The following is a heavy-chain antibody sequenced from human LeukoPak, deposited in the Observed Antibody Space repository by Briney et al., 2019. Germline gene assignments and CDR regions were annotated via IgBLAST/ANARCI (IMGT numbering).Heavy chain of an antibody. CDR3: ARDQGFSYYYYYMDV. Sequence: GGSLRLSCAASGFTFSSYAMSWVRQAPGKGLEWVANIKQDGSETYYVDSVKGRFTISRDNAKNSLYLQMNSLRAEDTAVYYCARDQGFSYYYYYMDVWGKGTTVTVSS. CDR2: IKQDGSET. J-gene: IGHJ6*03. V-gene: IGHV3-7*01. CDR1: GFTFSSYA. D-gene: IGHD3-3*01.